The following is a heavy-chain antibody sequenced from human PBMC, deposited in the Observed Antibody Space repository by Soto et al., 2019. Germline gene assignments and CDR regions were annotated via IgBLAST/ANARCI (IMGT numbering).Heavy chain of an antibody. J-gene: IGHJ2*01. Sequence: EVQLVESGGGLVQPGGSLRLSCAASGFTFSSYDMHWVRQATGKGLEWVSAIGTAGDRYYPGSVKGRFTISRENAKNSLYLQMNSLRAGDTAVYYCARALRYFDLWGRGTLVTVSS. CDR2: IGTAGDR. V-gene: IGHV3-13*01. CDR1: GFTFSSYD. CDR3: ARALRYFDL.